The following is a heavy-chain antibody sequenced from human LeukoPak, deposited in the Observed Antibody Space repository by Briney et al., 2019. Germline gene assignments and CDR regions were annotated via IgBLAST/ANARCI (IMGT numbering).Heavy chain of an antibody. CDR1: GFTFSDYY. D-gene: IGHD2-21*02. J-gene: IGHJ5*02. CDR2: ISSSGSTI. CDR3: ARELAYCGGDCYSGVFDP. Sequence: GGSLRLSCAASGFTFSDYYMSWIRQAPGKGLEWVSYISSSGSTIYYAGSVKGRFTISRDNAKNSLYLQMNSLRAEDTAVYYCARELAYCGGDCYSGVFDPWGQGTLVTVSS. V-gene: IGHV3-11*04.